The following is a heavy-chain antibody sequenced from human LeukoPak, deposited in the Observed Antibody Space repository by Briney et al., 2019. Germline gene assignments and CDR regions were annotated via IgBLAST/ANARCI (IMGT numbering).Heavy chain of an antibody. CDR3: AREVRRNAFDI. J-gene: IGHJ3*02. CDR1: GYTFTGYY. V-gene: IGHV1-2*04. Sequence: ASVKVSCKASGYTFTGYYIHWVRQAPGQGLEWLGWINPNNGGTNYAQKFQDWVTMTRDTSVTTAYMELTRLRSDDTAVYYCAREVRRNAFDIWGQGTMVTVSS. CDR2: INPNNGGT.